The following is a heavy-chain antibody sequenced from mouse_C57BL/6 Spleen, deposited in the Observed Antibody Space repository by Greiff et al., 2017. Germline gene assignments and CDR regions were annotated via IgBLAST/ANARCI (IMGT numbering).Heavy chain of an antibody. CDR3: EREGGIYDGITDY. J-gene: IGHJ2*01. Sequence: EVQLQQSGPVLVKPGASVKMSCKASGYTFTDYYMNWVKQSHGKSLEWIGVINPYNGGTSYNQKFKGKATLTVDKSSSTAYMELNSLTSEDSAVYYCEREGGIYDGITDYWGQGTTLTVSS. V-gene: IGHV1-19*01. CDR1: GYTFTDYY. D-gene: IGHD2-3*01. CDR2: INPYNGGT.